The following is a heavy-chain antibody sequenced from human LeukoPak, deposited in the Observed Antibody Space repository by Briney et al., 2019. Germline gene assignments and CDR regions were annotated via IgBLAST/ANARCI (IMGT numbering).Heavy chain of an antibody. J-gene: IGHJ4*02. V-gene: IGHV3-15*01. CDR2: VKTETDGATT. CDR3: ATDWH. Sequence: GGSLRLSCAASGFTFSSAWMSWVRQAPGKGLEWVGRVKTETDGATTDYAAPVKGRFTISRDDSENMVYLQMNSLKTEDTAVYYCATDWHWGQGTLVTVSS. CDR1: GFTFSSAW.